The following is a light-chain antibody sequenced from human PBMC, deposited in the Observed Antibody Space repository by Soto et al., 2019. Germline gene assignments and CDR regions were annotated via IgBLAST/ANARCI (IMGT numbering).Light chain of an antibody. CDR2: EVG. V-gene: IGLV2-8*01. CDR3: TSYGGNNNPVI. J-gene: IGLJ2*01. Sequence: QSALTQPPSASGSPGQSVTISCTGTTSDVGDYNFVSWYQQHPGTAPKLMIYEVGKRPSGVPDRFSGSKAGNTASLTVSGLQAEDEADYYCTSYGGNNNPVIFGGGTKLTVL. CDR1: TSDVGDYNF.